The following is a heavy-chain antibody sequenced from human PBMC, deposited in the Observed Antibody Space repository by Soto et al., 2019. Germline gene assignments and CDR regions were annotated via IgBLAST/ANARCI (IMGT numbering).Heavy chain of an antibody. D-gene: IGHD7-27*01. V-gene: IGHV4-31*02. Sequence: SETLSHSWTVAGGSSRSGGDYWSWIRQHPGKGLEWIGYSYYSGSTYYNPSLKSRVTISVDTSKNQFSLKLSSVTAADTAVYYCARLGRKTRSLDYSAQRTLVTVSS. J-gene: IGHJ4*02. CDR3: ARLGRKTRSLDY. CDR1: GGSSRSGGDY. CDR2: SYYSGST.